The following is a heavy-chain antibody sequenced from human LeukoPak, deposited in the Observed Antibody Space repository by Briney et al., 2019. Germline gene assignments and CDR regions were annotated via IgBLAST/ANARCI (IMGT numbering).Heavy chain of an antibody. Sequence: GGSLRLSCAASGFTFSSYWMHWVRQAPGKGLVWVSRIKSDGTSTSNADSVRGRFTISRDNARNTLYLQMNSLRAEDTAVYYCARDRTTVTLFDNWGQGALVTVSS. CDR1: GFTFSSYW. CDR2: IKSDGTST. D-gene: IGHD4-17*01. V-gene: IGHV3-74*01. J-gene: IGHJ4*02. CDR3: ARDRTTVTLFDN.